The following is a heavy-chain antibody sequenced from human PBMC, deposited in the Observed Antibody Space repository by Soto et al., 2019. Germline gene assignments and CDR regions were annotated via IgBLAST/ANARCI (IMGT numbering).Heavy chain of an antibody. V-gene: IGHV1-69*01. CDR3: ARAKFYVFWCGYYLDY. CDR1: GGTFSSYA. D-gene: IGHD3-3*01. Sequence: QVQLVQSGAEVKKPGSSVKVSCKASGGTFSSYAISWVRQAPGQGLEWMGGIIPIFGTANYAQKFQGRVTITADESTSTAYMELSSLRFEDRAVYYCARAKFYVFWCGYYLDYWGKGTLVTVSS. J-gene: IGHJ4*02. CDR2: IIPIFGTA.